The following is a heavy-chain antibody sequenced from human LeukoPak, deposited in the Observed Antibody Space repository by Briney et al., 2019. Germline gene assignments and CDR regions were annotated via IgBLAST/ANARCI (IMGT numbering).Heavy chain of an antibody. CDR3: VKARTLVIPMDAFDV. V-gene: IGHV3-23*01. CDR2: VVGSGALT. D-gene: IGHD4-23*01. CDR1: GFTFSSYT. J-gene: IGHJ3*01. Sequence: GGSLRLSCAASGFTFSSYTLSWVRQAPGKGLEWVSAVVGSGALTCYADSVKGRFTISRDNSKNTLFLQINSLRAEDTAVYFCVKARTLVIPMDAFDVWGQGTMVTVSS.